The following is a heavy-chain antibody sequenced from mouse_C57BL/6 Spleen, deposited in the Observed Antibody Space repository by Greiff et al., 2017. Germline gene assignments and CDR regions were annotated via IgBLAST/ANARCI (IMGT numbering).Heavy chain of an antibody. Sequence: EVQLVESGGGLVKPGGSLKLSCAASGFTFSSYAMSWVRQTPEKRLEWVATISDGGSYSYYPDNVKGRFTFSRDNAKNNLYLQMSHLKSEDTAMYYCARYGNYGYFDYWGQGTTLTVSS. CDR1: GFTFSSYA. V-gene: IGHV5-4*01. CDR3: ARYGNYGYFDY. D-gene: IGHD2-1*01. CDR2: ISDGGSYS. J-gene: IGHJ2*01.